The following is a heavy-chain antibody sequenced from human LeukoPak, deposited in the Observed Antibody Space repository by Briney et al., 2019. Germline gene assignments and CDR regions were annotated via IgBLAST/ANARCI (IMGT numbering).Heavy chain of an antibody. CDR3: AKGQGYSGYDSLVGMDV. CDR2: IKQDGSQK. V-gene: IGHV3-7*03. CDR1: GFTFSSYW. Sequence: GGSLRLSCAASGFTFSSYWMSWVRQAPGKGLEWVANIKQDGSQKYYVDSVMGRFTISRDNAKNSLYLQMNSLRAEDTAVYYCAKGQGYSGYDSLVGMDVWGQGTTVTVSS. D-gene: IGHD5-12*01. J-gene: IGHJ6*02.